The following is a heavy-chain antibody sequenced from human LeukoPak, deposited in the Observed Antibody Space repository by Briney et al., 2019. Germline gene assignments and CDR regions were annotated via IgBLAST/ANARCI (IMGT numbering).Heavy chain of an antibody. CDR2: FDPEDGET. J-gene: IGHJ3*02. V-gene: IGHV1-24*01. CDR1: GYTLTELS. Sequence: ASVKVSCKVSGYTLTELSMHWVRQAPGKGLEWMGGFDPEDGETIYAQKFQGRVTMTEDTSTDTAYMELSSLRSEDTAVYYCATVAGRRWENGAFDIWGQGTMVTVSS. CDR3: ATVAGRRWENGAFDI. D-gene: IGHD6-19*01.